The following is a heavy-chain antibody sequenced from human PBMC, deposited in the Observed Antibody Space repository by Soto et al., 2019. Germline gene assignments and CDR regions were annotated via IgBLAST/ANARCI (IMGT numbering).Heavy chain of an antibody. V-gene: IGHV1-69*01. J-gene: IGHJ4*02. D-gene: IGHD4-4*01. Sequence: QVQVVQSGAEVKKPGSSVRVSCKASGGTSSSYAITWMRQAPGQGLKWMGGIIPILDTTDYAKKFQGRVTCTADESTSTVYMELSILTSEDTAVYYFESVGTTVNRRFDFWGQGTLVTVS. CDR3: ESVGTTVNRRFDF. CDR1: GGTSSSYA. CDR2: IIPILDTT.